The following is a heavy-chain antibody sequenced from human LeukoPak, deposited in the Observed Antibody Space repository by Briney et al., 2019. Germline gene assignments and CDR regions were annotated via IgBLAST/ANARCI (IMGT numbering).Heavy chain of an antibody. CDR3: AREEGDVFDI. J-gene: IGHJ3*02. CDR2: INPNSGGT. CDR1: GYTFTGYY. V-gene: IGHV1-2*02. Sequence: ASVKVSCKASGYTFTGYYMHWLRQAPGQGLEWMGWINPNSGGTNYAQKFQGRVTMTRDTSISTAYMELTRLKSDDTAVYYCAREEGDVFDIWGQGTMATVSS.